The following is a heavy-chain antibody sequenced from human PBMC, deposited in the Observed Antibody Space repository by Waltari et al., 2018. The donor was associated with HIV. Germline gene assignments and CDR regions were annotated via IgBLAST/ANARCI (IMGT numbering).Heavy chain of an antibody. J-gene: IGHJ4*02. CDR2: INHSGST. Sequence: QVQLQQWGAGLLKPSETLSLTCAVYGGSFSGYYWRWIRHSTGKGLDWVGEINHSGSTNYNPSLKSRVTISVDTSKNQFSLKLSSVTAADTAVYYCARHTIFGVVIPFDYWGQGTLVTVSS. CDR1: GGSFSGYY. CDR3: ARHTIFGVVIPFDY. V-gene: IGHV4-34*01. D-gene: IGHD3-3*01.